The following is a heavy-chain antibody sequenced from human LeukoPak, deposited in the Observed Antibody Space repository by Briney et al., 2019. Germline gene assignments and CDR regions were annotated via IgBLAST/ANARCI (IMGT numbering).Heavy chain of an antibody. D-gene: IGHD5-18*01. V-gene: IGHV1-69*13. CDR2: IIPIFGTA. CDR1: VGTFSSYA. J-gene: IGHJ4*02. CDR3: ARGPPYSYGPYYFDY. Sequence: GASVKVSCKPSVGTFSSYAISWVRQAPGQGLEWMGGIIPIFGTANYAQKFQGRVTITADASTSTAYMELRSLRSEAPAVYYCARGPPYSYGPYYFDYWGQGTLVTVSS.